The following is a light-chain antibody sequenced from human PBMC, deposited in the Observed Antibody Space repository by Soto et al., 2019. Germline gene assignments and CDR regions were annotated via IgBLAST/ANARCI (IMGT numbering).Light chain of an antibody. Sequence: EIVLTQSPGTLSLSPGERATLSCRTSQTVTSNYLAWYQQKPGQPPRLLIYGASNRATGVPDRISGGGSGTAFSLPISRLEPEDFAVFFCQQYGNTPWTFGQGTTVEI. CDR2: GAS. CDR1: QTVTSNY. CDR3: QQYGNTPWT. J-gene: IGKJ1*01. V-gene: IGKV3-20*01.